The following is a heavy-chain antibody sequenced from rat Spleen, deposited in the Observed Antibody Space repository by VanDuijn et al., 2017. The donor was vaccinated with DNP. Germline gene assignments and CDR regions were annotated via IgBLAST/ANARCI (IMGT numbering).Heavy chain of an antibody. Sequence: EVQLQESGPGLVKPSQSLSLTCSVTGYPITSSYRWNWIRKFPGNKLEWIGHISYSGSTSYHPSLKSRISITRDTSKNQFFLHLKSVTTEDTATYYCARWSDYFDYWGQGVMVTVSS. V-gene: IGHV3-1*01. CDR1: GYPITSSY. J-gene: IGHJ2*01. CDR2: ISYSGST. CDR3: ARWSDYFDY.